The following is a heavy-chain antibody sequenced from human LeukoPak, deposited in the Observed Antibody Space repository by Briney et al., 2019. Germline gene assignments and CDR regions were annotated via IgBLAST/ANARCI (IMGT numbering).Heavy chain of an antibody. Sequence: SVKVSCKASGYTFTSYDINWVRQATGQGLEWMGGIIPIFGTANYAQKFQGRVTITTDESTSTAYMELSSLRSEDTAVYYCARDPIYGDHGGWFDPWGQGTLVTVSS. J-gene: IGHJ5*02. V-gene: IGHV1-69*05. CDR1: GYTFTSYD. CDR3: ARDPIYGDHGGWFDP. D-gene: IGHD4-17*01. CDR2: IIPIFGTA.